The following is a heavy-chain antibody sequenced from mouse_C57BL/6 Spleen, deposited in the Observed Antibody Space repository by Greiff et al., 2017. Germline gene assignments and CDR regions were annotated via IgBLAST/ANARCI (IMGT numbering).Heavy chain of an antibody. Sequence: ESGPGLVKPSQSLSLTCSVTGYSITSGYYWNWIRQFPGNKLEWMGYISYDGSNNYNPSLKNRISITRDTSKNQFFLKLNSVTTEDTATYYCARDYYGYDDYFDYWGQGTTLTVSS. CDR2: ISYDGSN. D-gene: IGHD2-2*01. CDR1: GYSITSGYY. V-gene: IGHV3-6*01. CDR3: ARDYYGYDDYFDY. J-gene: IGHJ2*01.